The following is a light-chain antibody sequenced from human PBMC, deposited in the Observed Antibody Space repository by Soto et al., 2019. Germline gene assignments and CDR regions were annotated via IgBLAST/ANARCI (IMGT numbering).Light chain of an antibody. J-gene: IGKJ5*01. V-gene: IGKV3-11*01. CDR3: QQRNNWPKIT. CDR2: DAS. CDR1: QSVRTY. Sequence: DIVLTQSPATLSLSAGERATLSCRASQSVRTYLAWYQQKRGQAPRLLMYDASNRASGVPARFSGIGSGTDFTLTISSLEPEDFAVYYCQQRNNWPKITFCQGTRLEIK.